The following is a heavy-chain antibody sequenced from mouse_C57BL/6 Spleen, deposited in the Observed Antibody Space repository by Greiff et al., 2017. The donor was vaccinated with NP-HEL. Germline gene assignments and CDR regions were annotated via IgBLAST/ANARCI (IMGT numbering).Heavy chain of an antibody. D-gene: IGHD2-3*01. J-gene: IGHJ3*01. CDR1: GYTFTSYW. CDR3: ARGDGYWFAY. Sequence: QVQLKQPGAELVKPGASVKLSCKASGYTFTSYWMQWVKQRPGQGLEWIGEIDPSDSYTNYNQKFKGKATLTVDTSSSTAYMQLKSLTYEDSAVYYCARGDGYWFAYWGQGTLVTVSA. V-gene: IGHV1-50*01. CDR2: IDPSDSYT.